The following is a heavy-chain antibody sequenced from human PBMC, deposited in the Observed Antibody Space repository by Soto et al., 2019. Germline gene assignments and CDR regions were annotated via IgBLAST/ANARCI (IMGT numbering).Heavy chain of an antibody. J-gene: IGHJ4*02. CDR3: AKDPSSPLYNWNLFDY. Sequence: GGSLRLSCAASGFTFSSYAMSWVRQAPGKGLEWVSAISGSGGSTYYADSVKGRFTISRDNSKNTLYLQMNSLRAEDTAVYYCAKDPSSPLYNWNLFDYWGQGTLVTVSS. D-gene: IGHD1-7*01. V-gene: IGHV3-23*01. CDR2: ISGSGGST. CDR1: GFTFSSYA.